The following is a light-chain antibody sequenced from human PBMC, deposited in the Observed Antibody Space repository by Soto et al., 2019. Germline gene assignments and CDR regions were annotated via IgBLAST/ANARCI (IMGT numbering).Light chain of an antibody. CDR1: SSDVGSSNL. CDR3: CSYAGSNSYV. V-gene: IGLV2-23*01. CDR2: EGI. Sequence: QSALTQPASVSGSPGQSITISCAGTSSDVGSSNLVSWYLHHPGKVPKLIIFEGIKRPSDISSRFSGSKSGNTASLTISGLQAEDEADYYCCSYAGSNSYVFGSGTKVNV. J-gene: IGLJ1*01.